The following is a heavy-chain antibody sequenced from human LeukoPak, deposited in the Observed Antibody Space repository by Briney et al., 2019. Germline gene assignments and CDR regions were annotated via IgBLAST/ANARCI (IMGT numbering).Heavy chain of an antibody. D-gene: IGHD5-12*01. CDR2: INQDGSEE. CDR3: VRDGGVSGYDLLDY. J-gene: IGHJ4*02. Sequence: GGSLRLSCAASGFTFSTFAMSWVRQAPGKGLEWVVHINQDGSEEHYMDSVKARFTISRDNAKNSLSLQMNCLRAEDTAVYYCVRDGGVSGYDLLDYWGQGTLVTVSS. CDR1: GFTFSTFA. V-gene: IGHV3-7*01.